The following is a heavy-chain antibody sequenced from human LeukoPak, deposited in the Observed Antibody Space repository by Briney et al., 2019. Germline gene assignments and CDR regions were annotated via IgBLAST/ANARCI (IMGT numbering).Heavy chain of an antibody. D-gene: IGHD3-10*01. CDR1: GFAFDDYA. V-gene: IGHV3-23*01. CDR2: ISGSGGST. Sequence: GGSLRLSCAASGFAFDDYAMHWVRQTPGKGLEWVSAISGSGGSTYYADSVKGRFTISRDNSKNTLYLQMNSLRAEDTAVYYCAKDSVRYGLGSYYNDAFDIWGQGTMVTVSS. J-gene: IGHJ3*02. CDR3: AKDSVRYGLGSYYNDAFDI.